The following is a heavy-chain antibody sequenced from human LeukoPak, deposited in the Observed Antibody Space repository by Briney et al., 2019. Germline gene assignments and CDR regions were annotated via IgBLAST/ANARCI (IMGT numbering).Heavy chain of an antibody. J-gene: IGHJ4*02. D-gene: IGHD6-6*01. CDR3: ARVSIAARWDGKFYFDY. CDR2: IYYSGST. Sequence: SETLSLTCTVSGGSISSYYWSWIRQPPGKGLEWIGYIYYSGSTNYNPSLKSRVTISVDTSKNQFSLKLSSVTAADTAVYYCARVSIAARWDGKFYFDYWGQGTLVTVSS. CDR1: GGSISSYY. V-gene: IGHV4-59*01.